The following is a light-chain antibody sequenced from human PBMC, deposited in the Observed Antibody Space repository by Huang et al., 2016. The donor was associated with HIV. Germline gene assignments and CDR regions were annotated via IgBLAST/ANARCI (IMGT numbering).Light chain of an antibody. V-gene: IGKV1-6*01. J-gene: IGKJ5*01. CDR3: QQHHEYPFT. CDR1: EDIRTS. CDR2: AAV. Sequence: AVQLTQFPPSLSASVGDRVTITCRASEDIRTSLAWYQHKPGKAPKLRISAAVNFQSGVSSSFSGESAGTYFTLCISSLQPEDAATYYCQQHHEYPFTFGRGTRLDLK.